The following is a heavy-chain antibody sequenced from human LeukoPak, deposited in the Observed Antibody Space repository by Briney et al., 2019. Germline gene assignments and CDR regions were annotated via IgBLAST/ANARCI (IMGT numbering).Heavy chain of an antibody. D-gene: IGHD3-16*01. V-gene: IGHV3-49*04. J-gene: IGHJ4*02. Sequence: GRSLRLSCTSSGFTFREFAVSSVRQAPGKGREWGGFIRSSIYGGTPKAAASVKGRVIFSRADSKGVAYLRMNSLKTEDTAVYYCSGEWGNGHDLRPDYWGQGTLVTVSS. CDR2: IRSSIYGGTP. CDR1: GFTFREFA. CDR3: SGEWGNGHDLRPDY.